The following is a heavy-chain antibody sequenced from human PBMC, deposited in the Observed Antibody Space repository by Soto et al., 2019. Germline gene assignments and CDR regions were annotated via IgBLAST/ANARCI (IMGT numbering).Heavy chain of an antibody. Sequence: QLQLQESGPGLVKTSETLSLTCTVSGGSIRTTSYQWAWIRQPPGKGLEWIWSIYYTGRTYYNSSLKSRVTISVDTSKNQFSLKLSSVTAADTTVYYCARQVNNWDSPSYWYFDLWGRGTLVTVSS. CDR3: ARQVNNWDSPSYWYFDL. CDR2: IYYTGRT. V-gene: IGHV4-39*01. J-gene: IGHJ2*01. D-gene: IGHD1-7*01. CDR1: GGSIRTTSYQ.